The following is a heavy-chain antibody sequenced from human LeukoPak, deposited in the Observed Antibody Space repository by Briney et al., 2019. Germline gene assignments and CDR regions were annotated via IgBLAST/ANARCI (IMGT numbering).Heavy chain of an antibody. CDR1: RFTFNSYA. CDR2: ISGSGGST. CDR3: AKSITGYSSGGFDY. D-gene: IGHD6-19*01. Sequence: TGGSLRLSCAASRFTFNSYAMSWVRQAPGKGLEWVSAISGSGGSTYYAASVKGQFTISRDNSKNTLYLQMNSLRAEDTAVYYCAKSITGYSSGGFDYWGRGPLVSVSS. J-gene: IGHJ4*02. V-gene: IGHV3-23*01.